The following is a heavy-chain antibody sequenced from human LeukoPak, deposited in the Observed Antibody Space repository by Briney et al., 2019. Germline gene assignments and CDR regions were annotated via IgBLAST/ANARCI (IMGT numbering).Heavy chain of an antibody. J-gene: IGHJ3*02. Sequence: PGGSLRLSCVASGFTFSSYSVNWVRQAPGKGLEWVSSISGSSSYIYYADSVKGRFTISRDNAKNSLYLQMNSLRAEDTAVYYCARELRDAFDIWGQGTMVTVSS. V-gene: IGHV3-21*01. CDR3: ARELRDAFDI. CDR2: ISGSSSYI. D-gene: IGHD3-16*01. CDR1: GFTFSSYS.